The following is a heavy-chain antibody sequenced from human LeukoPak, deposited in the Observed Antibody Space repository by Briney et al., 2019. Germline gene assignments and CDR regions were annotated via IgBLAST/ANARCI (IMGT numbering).Heavy chain of an antibody. CDR1: GGSFSGYY. V-gene: IGHV4-34*01. D-gene: IGHD6-19*01. J-gene: IGHJ4*02. Sequence: PSETLSLTCAVYGGSFSGYYWSWIRQPPGKGLEWIGEINHSGSTNYNPSLKSRVTISVDTSKNQFSLELSSVTAADTAVYYCAWGGWLPLDYWGQGTLVTVSS. CDR3: AWGGWLPLDY. CDR2: INHSGST.